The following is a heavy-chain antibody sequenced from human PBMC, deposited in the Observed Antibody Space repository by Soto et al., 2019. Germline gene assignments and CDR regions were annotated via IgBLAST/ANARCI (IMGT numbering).Heavy chain of an antibody. J-gene: IGHJ5*02. D-gene: IGHD1-26*01. CDR1: GYTFTSYD. CDR2: MNPNSGNT. V-gene: IGHV1-8*02. CDR3: ARGYSGSGYNWFDP. Sequence: ASVKVSCKASGYTFTSYDINWVRQATGQGLEWMGWMNPNSGNTGYAQKFQGRVTMTRNTSISTAYMELSSLRSEDTAVYYCARGYSGSGYNWFDPWGQGTLVTVSS.